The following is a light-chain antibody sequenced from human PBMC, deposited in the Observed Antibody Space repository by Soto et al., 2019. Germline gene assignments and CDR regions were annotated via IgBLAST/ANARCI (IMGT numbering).Light chain of an antibody. J-gene: IGKJ5*01. V-gene: IGKV2D-29*02. CDR1: ESLVHDHGNTY. CDR3: MQSTQLPPT. Sequence: VVMTQCPLSVRVTXGQPASIYCRASESLVHDHGNTYLNWYLQKPAXSPQLXXYEVSTRVYGAPHSFSGSGSATDFTLEISRVETEDVGIYYGMQSTQLPPTFGQGTRLEIK. CDR2: EVS.